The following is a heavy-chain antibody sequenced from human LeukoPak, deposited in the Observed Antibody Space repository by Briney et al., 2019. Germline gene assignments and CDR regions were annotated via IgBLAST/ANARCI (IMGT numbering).Heavy chain of an antibody. V-gene: IGHV4-34*01. Sequence: SETLSLTCAVYGGSFSGYYWSWIRQPPGKGLEWIGEINHSGSTNYNPSLKSRVTISVDTSKNQFSLKLSSATAADTAVYYCARGGIWLRLGFAQHWGQGTLVTVSS. J-gene: IGHJ1*01. CDR2: INHSGST. CDR3: ARGGIWLRLGFAQH. CDR1: GGSFSGYY. D-gene: IGHD5-18*01.